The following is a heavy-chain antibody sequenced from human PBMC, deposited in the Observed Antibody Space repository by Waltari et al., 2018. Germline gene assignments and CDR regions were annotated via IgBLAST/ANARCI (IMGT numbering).Heavy chain of an antibody. J-gene: IGHJ4*02. D-gene: IGHD2-15*01. CDR1: GYTFTSYA. Sequence: QVQLVQSGAEVKKPGASVKVSCKASGYTFTSYAMHWVRQAPGQRLEWMGWINAGNGNTKYSQKFQGRVTITRDTSASTAYMELSSLRSEDTAVYYCARHSPNCSGGSCYSLLLDYWGQGTLVTVSS. CDR3: ARHSPNCSGGSCYSLLLDY. V-gene: IGHV1-3*01. CDR2: INAGNGNT.